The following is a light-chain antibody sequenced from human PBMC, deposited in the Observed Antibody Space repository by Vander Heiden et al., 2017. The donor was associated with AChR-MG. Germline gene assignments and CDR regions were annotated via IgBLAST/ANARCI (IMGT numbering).Light chain of an antibody. V-gene: IGKV1-39*01. CDR3: QQSYSLRYT. J-gene: IGKJ2*01. Sequence: IQMTQFPSSLSASVGDKVTITCRASQNILGFLNWYQHKPGKAPKLLIYAASTLQSGAPSRFSGSGSGTDFTLIISSLQPEDCATYYCQQSYSLRYTFGQGTRLEIK. CDR1: QNILGF. CDR2: AAS.